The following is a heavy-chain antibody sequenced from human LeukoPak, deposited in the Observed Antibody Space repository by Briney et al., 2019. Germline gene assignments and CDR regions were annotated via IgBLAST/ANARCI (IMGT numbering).Heavy chain of an antibody. CDR1: RFTFSSYS. Sequence: GGSLRLSCAASRFTFSSYSMNWVRQAPGKGLEWVSSISSVVNYIYYADSVKGRFTISRDNAKNSLYLQMNSLRAEDTAVYYCARDSIQQQLVLEDRGYPYYFEHWGQGTLVTVSS. CDR3: ARDSIQQQLVLEDRGYPYYFEH. CDR2: ISSVVNYI. V-gene: IGHV3-21*01. D-gene: IGHD6-13*01. J-gene: IGHJ4*02.